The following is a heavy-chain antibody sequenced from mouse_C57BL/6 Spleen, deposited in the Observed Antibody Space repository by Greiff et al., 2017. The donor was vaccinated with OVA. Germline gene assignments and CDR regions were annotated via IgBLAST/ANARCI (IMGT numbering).Heavy chain of an antibody. CDR2: IWSGGST. CDR3: ARYGYYGDYYAMDY. Sequence: VQLKQSGPGLVQPSQSLSITCTVSGFSLTSYGVHWVRQSPGKGLEWLGVIWSGGSTDYNAAFISRLSISKDNSKSQVFFKMNSLQADDTAIYYCARYGYYGDYYAMDYWGQGTSVTVSS. J-gene: IGHJ4*01. CDR1: GFSLTSYG. V-gene: IGHV2-2*01. D-gene: IGHD1-1*01.